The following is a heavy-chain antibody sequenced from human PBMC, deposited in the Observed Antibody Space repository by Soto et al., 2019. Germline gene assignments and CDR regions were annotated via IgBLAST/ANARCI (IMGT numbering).Heavy chain of an antibody. V-gene: IGHV3-74*01. J-gene: IGHJ4*02. CDR1: GFTLSHNW. CDR2: IDSDGTST. CDR3: ARFGTYYDSSGFAY. D-gene: IGHD3-22*01. Sequence: XGSLRLSCAASGFTLSHNWMHWVRQGPGKGLEWVSRIDSDGTSTTYADSVKGRFTISRDNAKNTLYLQMNSLRAEDTAVYYCARFGTYYDSSGFAYWGQGTLVTVSS.